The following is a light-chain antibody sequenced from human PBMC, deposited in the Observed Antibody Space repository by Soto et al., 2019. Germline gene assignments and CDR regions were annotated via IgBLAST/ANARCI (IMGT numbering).Light chain of an antibody. CDR2: EVS. V-gene: IGLV2-14*01. J-gene: IGLJ3*02. CDR1: SSDIGSYNS. Sequence: QSALTQPASVSGSPGQSITISCTGTSSDIGSYNSVSWYQHHPGKAPKLMIYEVSNRPSGVSNRFSGSKSGNTASLTISGLQAEDEADYYCSSYTSSSALGFGGGTKLTVL. CDR3: SSYTSSSALG.